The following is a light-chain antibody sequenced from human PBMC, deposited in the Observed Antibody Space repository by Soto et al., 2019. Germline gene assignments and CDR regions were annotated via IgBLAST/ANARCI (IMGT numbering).Light chain of an antibody. CDR2: DVD. CDR3: CSYAGSYPFV. J-gene: IGLJ1*01. V-gene: IGLV2-11*01. CDR1: SSDVGSYDY. Sequence: QSVLIQPPSVSGSPGQSVTISCTGTSSDVGSYDYVSWYQHHPGKAPKLMIYDVDKRPSGVPGRFSGSKSGNTASLTISGLQAEDEADYYCCSYAGSYPFVFGTGTKVTVL.